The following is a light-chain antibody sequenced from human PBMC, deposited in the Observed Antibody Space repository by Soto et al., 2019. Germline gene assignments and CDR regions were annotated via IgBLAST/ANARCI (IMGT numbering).Light chain of an antibody. CDR2: GSS. CDR3: QQYGSSPLT. J-gene: IGKJ4*02. CDR1: QSVSSSL. Sequence: EIVLTQSPGTLSLSPGERATLSCRASQSVSSSLLAWYQQKAGQAPRLLIYGSSSTATGIPVRFSGSGSGTDVTLTISRLEPEDVGVYYCQQYGSSPLTFGGGTKVEIK. V-gene: IGKV3-20*01.